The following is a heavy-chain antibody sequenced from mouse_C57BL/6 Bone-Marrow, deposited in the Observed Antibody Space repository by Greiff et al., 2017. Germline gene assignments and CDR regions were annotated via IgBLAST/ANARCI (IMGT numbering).Heavy chain of an antibody. D-gene: IGHD2-14*01. V-gene: IGHV1-81*01. CDR1: GYTFTSYG. CDR2: IYPRSGNT. CDR3: AREYDGRGGSYFDV. J-gene: IGHJ1*03. Sequence: QVQLQQPGAELARPGASVKLSCKASGYTFTSYGISWVKQRTGRGLEWIGEIYPRSGNTYYNEKFKGKATLTAEKSSSTAYMELRSLTSEDSAVYFCAREYDGRGGSYFDVWGTGTTVTVSS.